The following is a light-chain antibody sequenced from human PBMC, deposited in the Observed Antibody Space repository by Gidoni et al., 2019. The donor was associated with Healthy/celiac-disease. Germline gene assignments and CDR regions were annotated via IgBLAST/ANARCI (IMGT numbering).Light chain of an antibody. CDR3: QQPAGFT. Sequence: EILLTQSPATLPLSPGERATLSCRASPSVSSYLAWYQQKPGQAPRLLIYDASNRATGIPARFSGSGSGTDFTLTISSLEPEDFAVYYCQQPAGFTFGPGTKVDIK. V-gene: IGKV3-11*01. CDR2: DAS. J-gene: IGKJ3*01. CDR1: PSVSSY.